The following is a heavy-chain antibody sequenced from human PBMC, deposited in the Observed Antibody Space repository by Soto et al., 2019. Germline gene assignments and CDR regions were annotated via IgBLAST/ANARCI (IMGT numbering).Heavy chain of an antibody. J-gene: IGHJ3*01. D-gene: IGHD3-16*01. CDR3: GKDAGGRGDGAFDV. CDR1: GDSINSYY. CDR2: IYYSGST. Sequence: SETLSLTCTVSGDSINSYYWSWFRQPPGKGLEWIGYIYYSGSTNYNPSLKSRVTISEDTSKNQFSLKLSSVTAADTAVYYCGKDAGGRGDGAFDVWGQGTMVTVSS. V-gene: IGHV4-59*01.